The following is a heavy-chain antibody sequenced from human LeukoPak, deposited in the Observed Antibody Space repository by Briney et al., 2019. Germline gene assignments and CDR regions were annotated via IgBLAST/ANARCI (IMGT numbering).Heavy chain of an antibody. D-gene: IGHD6-13*01. CDR1: GGAFSSYA. CDR2: IIPIFGTA. CDR3: ASCRGSSWYEFDY. V-gene: IGHV1-69*06. Sequence: SVKVSCKASGGAFSSYAISWVRQAPGQGLEWMGGIIPIFGTANYAQRFQGRVTTTADKSTSTAYMELSSLRSEDTAVYYCASCRGSSWYEFDYWGQGTLVTVSS. J-gene: IGHJ4*02.